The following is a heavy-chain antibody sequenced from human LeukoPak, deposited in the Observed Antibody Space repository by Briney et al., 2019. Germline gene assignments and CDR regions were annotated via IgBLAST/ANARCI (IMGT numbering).Heavy chain of an antibody. V-gene: IGHV3-23*01. D-gene: IGHD1-26*01. CDR1: GLTFSGYA. CDR2: ISDSGGST. Sequence: PGGSLRLSCAAAGLTFSGYAMSWVRQAPGKGLEGVSTISDSGGSTYYADSVKGRFTISRDNSKTTLYLQMNSLRAEDTAVYYCAKDRGIVGAEYFDYWGQGTLVTVSS. J-gene: IGHJ4*02. CDR3: AKDRGIVGAEYFDY.